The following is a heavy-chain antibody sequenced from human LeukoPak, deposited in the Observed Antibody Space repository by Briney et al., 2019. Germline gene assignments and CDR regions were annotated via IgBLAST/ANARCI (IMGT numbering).Heavy chain of an antibody. CDR2: IIPILGIA. D-gene: IGHD3-22*01. Sequence: SVKVSCKASGGTFSSYVISWVRQPPGQGLEWMGRIIPILGIANYAQKFQGRVTITADKSTSTAYMELSSLRSEDTAVYYCASPPADYYDSRDYFDYWGQGTLVTVSS. V-gene: IGHV1-69*04. J-gene: IGHJ4*02. CDR3: ASPPADYYDSRDYFDY. CDR1: GGTFSSYV.